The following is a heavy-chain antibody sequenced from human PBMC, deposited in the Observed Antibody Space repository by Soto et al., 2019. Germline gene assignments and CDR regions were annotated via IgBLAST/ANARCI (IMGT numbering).Heavy chain of an antibody. CDR2: MNPNSGNT. J-gene: IGHJ3*02. CDR3: ARGDTMIESNAFDI. D-gene: IGHD3-22*01. CDR1: GYTFTSYD. V-gene: IGHV1-8*01. Sequence: GASVKVSCKASGYTFTSYDINWVRQATGQGLEWMGWMNPNSGNTGYAQKFQGRVTMTRNTSISTAYMELSSLRSEDTAVYYCARGDTMIESNAFDIWGQGTMVTVS.